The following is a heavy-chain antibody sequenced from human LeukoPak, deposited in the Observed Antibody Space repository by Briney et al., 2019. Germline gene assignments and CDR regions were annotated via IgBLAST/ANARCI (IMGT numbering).Heavy chain of an antibody. CDR2: IIPILGIA. J-gene: IGHJ4*02. CDR1: GGTFSSYA. D-gene: IGHD4-17*01. Sequence: GASVKVSCKASGGTFSSYAISWVRQAPGQGLEWMGRIIPILGIANYAQKFQGRVTITADKSTSTAYMELSSLRSEDTAVYYCARFDYGDYPLDYWGQGTLVTVSS. V-gene: IGHV1-69*04. CDR3: ARFDYGDYPLDY.